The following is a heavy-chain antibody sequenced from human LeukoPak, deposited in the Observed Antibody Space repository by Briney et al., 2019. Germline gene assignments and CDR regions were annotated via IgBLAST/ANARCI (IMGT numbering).Heavy chain of an antibody. CDR1: GYTFTSYY. CDR3: AAGIAAAGTQKYYYYYYMDV. Sequence: ASVKVSCEASGYTFTSYYMHWVRQSPGQGLEWMGWINPNSGGTNYAQKFQGRVTMTRDTSISTAYMELSRLRSDDTAVYYCAAGIAAAGTQKYYYYYYMDVWGKGTTVTVSS. V-gene: IGHV1-2*02. D-gene: IGHD6-13*01. CDR2: INPNSGGT. J-gene: IGHJ6*03.